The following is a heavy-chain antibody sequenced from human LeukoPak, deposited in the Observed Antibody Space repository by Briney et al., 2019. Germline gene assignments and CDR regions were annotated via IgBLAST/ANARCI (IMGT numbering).Heavy chain of an antibody. CDR2: IYYTGST. Sequence: SETLSLTCTVSGGSVSNDSYYWGWIRQPPGKGLEWIGSIYYTGSTYYNPSLKSRVVISLDTSKNQFSLKLSSVTAADTAVYFCARGGVLPRAFDAWGQGTLVTVSS. D-gene: IGHD3-16*01. CDR3: ARGGVLPRAFDA. V-gene: IGHV4-39*07. CDR1: GGSVSNDSYY. J-gene: IGHJ5*02.